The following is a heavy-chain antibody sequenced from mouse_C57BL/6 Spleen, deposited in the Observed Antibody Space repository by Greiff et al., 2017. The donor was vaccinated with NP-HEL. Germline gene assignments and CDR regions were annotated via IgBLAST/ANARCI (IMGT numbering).Heavy chain of an antibody. Sequence: QVQLQQPGAELVKPGASVKLSCKASGYTFTSYWMQWVKQRPGQGLEWIGEIDPSDSYTNYNQKFKGKATLTVDTSSSTAYMQLSSLTSEDSAVYYCARPQTAQATGFAYWGQGTLVTVSA. J-gene: IGHJ3*01. V-gene: IGHV1-50*01. CDR2: IDPSDSYT. CDR1: GYTFTSYW. CDR3: ARPQTAQATGFAY. D-gene: IGHD3-2*02.